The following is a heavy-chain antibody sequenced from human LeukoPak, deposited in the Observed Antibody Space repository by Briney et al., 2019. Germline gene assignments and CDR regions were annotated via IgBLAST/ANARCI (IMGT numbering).Heavy chain of an antibody. CDR1: GGSISSSSYY. J-gene: IGHJ6*03. V-gene: IGHV4-39*07. Sequence: PSETLSLTCTVSGGSISSSSYYWGWIRQPPGKGLEWIGSIYYSGSTYYNPSLKSRVTISVDTSKNQFSLKLSSVTAADTAVYYCARDPPSSYYYYYMDVWGKGTTVTVSS. CDR2: IYYSGST. CDR3: ARDPPSSYYYYYMDV.